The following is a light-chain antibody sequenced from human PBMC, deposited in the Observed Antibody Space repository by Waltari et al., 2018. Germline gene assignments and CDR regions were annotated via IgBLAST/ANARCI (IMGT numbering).Light chain of an antibody. V-gene: IGLV1-44*01. Sequence: QSVLTQPPSVSGTPGQRVTISCSGSRSNIQLNPVNWYQHLPGTAPKLLIFSNDQTNSAVLGRFCVSKFGTSASPALSGLQSEDEADYYCAAWDVSLDVSLVFGGGTKLTVL. CDR3: AAWDVSLDVSLV. CDR1: RSNIQLNP. CDR2: SND. J-gene: IGLJ3*02.